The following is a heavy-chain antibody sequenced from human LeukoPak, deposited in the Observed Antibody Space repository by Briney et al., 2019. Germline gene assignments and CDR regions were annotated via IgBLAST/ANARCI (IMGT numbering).Heavy chain of an antibody. V-gene: IGHV3-23*01. CDR2: ISGSGGST. CDR1: GFTFSTYS. CDR3: AKSTTKAHYYDSSGYPY. Sequence: PGGSLRLSCAASGFTFSTYSMNWVHQAPGKGLEWVSAISGSGGSTYYADSVKGRFTISRDNSKNTLYLQMNSLRAEDTAVYYCAKSTTKAHYYDSSGYPYWGQGTLVTVSS. D-gene: IGHD3-22*01. J-gene: IGHJ4*02.